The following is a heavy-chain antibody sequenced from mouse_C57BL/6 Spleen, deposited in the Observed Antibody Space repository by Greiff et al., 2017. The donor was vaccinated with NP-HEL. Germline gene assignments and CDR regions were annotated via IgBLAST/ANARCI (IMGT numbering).Heavy chain of an antibody. J-gene: IGHJ4*01. V-gene: IGHV1-52*01. Sequence: QVQLQQPGAELVRPGSSVKLSCKASGYTFTSYWMHWVKQRPIQGLEWIGNIDPSDSETHYNQKFKDKATLTVDKSSSTAYMQLSSLTSEDSAVYYCARVVGNPYAIDYWGQGTSVTVSS. CDR1: GYTFTSYW. CDR2: IDPSDSET. D-gene: IGHD1-1*01. CDR3: ARVVGNPYAIDY.